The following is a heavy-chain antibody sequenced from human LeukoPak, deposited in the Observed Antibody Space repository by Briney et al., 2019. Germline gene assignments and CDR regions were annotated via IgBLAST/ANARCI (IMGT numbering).Heavy chain of an antibody. V-gene: IGHV3-74*01. CDR3: ARDGGSYEDY. Sequence: GGSLRLSCAASGFAFRSYWMHWVRQAPGKGLVWVSRINSDGSSTSYGDSVKGRFTISRDNAKSTLYLQMNSLRAEDTAVYYCARDGGSYEDYWGQGTLVTVSS. J-gene: IGHJ4*02. CDR2: INSDGSST. CDR1: GFAFRSYW. D-gene: IGHD1-26*01.